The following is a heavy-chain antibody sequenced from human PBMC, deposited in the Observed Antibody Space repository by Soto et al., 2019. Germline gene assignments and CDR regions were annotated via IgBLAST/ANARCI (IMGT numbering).Heavy chain of an antibody. CDR3: ARGGSSSWTDYYYYYYGMDV. CDR1: GYTFTSYD. CDR2: MNPNSGNT. V-gene: IGHV1-8*01. D-gene: IGHD6-13*01. Sequence: ASVKVSCKASGYTFTSYDINWVRQATGQGLEWMGRMNPNSGNTGYAQKFQGRVTMTRNTSISTAYMELSSLRSEDTAVYYCARGGSSSWTDYYYYYYGMDVWGQGTTVTVSS. J-gene: IGHJ6*02.